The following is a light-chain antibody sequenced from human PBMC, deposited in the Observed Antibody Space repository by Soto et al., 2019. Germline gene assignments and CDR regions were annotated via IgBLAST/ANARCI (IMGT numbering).Light chain of an antibody. CDR3: QQRSDWPPLFT. CDR2: DAS. CDR1: QSISTY. V-gene: IGKV3-11*01. Sequence: EIVLTQSPATLSLSPGERATLACRASQSISTYLAWYQQRPGQAPRLLIHDASKRATGIPARFSGSGSGTDFTLTISNLEPEDCAFYYCQQRSDWPPLFTFGPGTKLDVK. J-gene: IGKJ3*01.